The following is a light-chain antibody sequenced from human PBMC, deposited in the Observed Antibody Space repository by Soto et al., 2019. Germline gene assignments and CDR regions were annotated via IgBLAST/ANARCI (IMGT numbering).Light chain of an antibody. CDR2: EVN. CDR1: NSDVGYYNY. V-gene: IGLV2-8*01. Sequence: QSVLTQPPSASGSPGQSVTFSCTGANSDVGYYNYVSWYQQHPGRAPKLILYEVNKRPSGVPDRFSGSKSGNTASLTVSGLQAEDEADYYCCSYADNNIFVFGSGTKVTVL. CDR3: CSYADNNIFV. J-gene: IGLJ1*01.